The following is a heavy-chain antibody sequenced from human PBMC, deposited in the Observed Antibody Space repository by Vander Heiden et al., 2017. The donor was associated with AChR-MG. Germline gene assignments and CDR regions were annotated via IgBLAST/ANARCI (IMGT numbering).Heavy chain of an antibody. CDR3: ARGGTVITFGGVIVIRSGLFDY. J-gene: IGHJ4*02. CDR2: IYHSGST. D-gene: IGHD3-16*02. Sequence: QVQLQESGPGLVKPSGTLSTTCAVSGGSNRSSNWWSWVRQPPGKGLEWIGEIYHSGSTNYNPALKSRVTISVDKSKNQFSLKLSSVTAADTAVYYCARGGTVITFGGVIVIRSGLFDYWGQGTLVTVS. CDR1: GGSNRSSNW. V-gene: IGHV4-4*02.